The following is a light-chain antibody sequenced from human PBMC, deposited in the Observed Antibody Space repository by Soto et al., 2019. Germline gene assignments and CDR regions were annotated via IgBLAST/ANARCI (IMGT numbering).Light chain of an antibody. CDR1: QSVSSN. V-gene: IGKV3-15*01. CDR2: GAS. Sequence: EIVMTQSPATLSVSPGERATLSCRASQSVSSNLAWYQQKPGQAPRLLIYGASTRATGIPARFSGSGSGTDFTRTLSSLQPEDFAVYYCQQYNNWPLTFGGGTKVEIK. J-gene: IGKJ4*01. CDR3: QQYNNWPLT.